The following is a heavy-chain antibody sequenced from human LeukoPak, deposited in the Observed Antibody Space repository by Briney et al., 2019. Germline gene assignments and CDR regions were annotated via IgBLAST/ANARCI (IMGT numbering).Heavy chain of an antibody. J-gene: IGHJ5*02. D-gene: IGHD3-10*01. CDR1: GYTFTSYD. CDR2: MNPNSGNT. V-gene: IGHV1-8*01. CDR3: ARVPMNQYGSGSYYPLDP. Sequence: ASVKVSCKASGYTFTSYDINWVRQATGQGLEWMGWMNPNSGNTGYAQKFQGRVTMTRNTSISTAYMELSSLRSEDAAVYYCARVPMNQYGSGSYYPLDPWGQGTLVTVSS.